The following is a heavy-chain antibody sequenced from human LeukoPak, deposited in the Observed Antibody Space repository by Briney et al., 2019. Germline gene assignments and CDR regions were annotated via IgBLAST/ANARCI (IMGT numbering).Heavy chain of an antibody. CDR3: ASRTYLAY. CDR2: ISGSSSSI. J-gene: IGHJ4*02. V-gene: IGHV3-48*04. CDR1: GFPFSSYT. Sequence: GGSLRLSCTASGFPFSSYTMNWVRQAPGKGLEWVSSISGSSSSIYYADSVKGRFTISRDNAKNSLYLQMHSLRADDTAVYYCASRTYLAYWGQGTLVTVSS.